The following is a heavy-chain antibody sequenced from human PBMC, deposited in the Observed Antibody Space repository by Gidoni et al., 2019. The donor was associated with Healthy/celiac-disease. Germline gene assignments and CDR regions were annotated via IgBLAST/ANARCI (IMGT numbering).Heavy chain of an antibody. CDR3: ARDQVYGSGSYADYYYGMDV. J-gene: IGHJ6*02. CDR1: GYTFTGYY. Sequence: QVQPVQSGAEVKKPGASVKVSCKASGYTFTGYYMHWVRQAPGQGLEWMGWINPNSGGTNYAQKFQGWVTMTRDTSISTAYMELSRLRSDDTAVYYCARDQVYGSGSYADYYYGMDVWGQGTTVTVSS. V-gene: IGHV1-2*04. CDR2: INPNSGGT. D-gene: IGHD3-10*01.